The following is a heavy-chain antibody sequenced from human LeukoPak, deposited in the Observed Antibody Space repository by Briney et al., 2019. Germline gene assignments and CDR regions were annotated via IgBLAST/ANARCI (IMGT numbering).Heavy chain of an antibody. D-gene: IGHD3-22*01. Sequence: SETLSLTCTVSGYSISSGYYWGWIRQPPGKGLEWIGTIYHSGSTFYNPSLKSRVTISVDTSKNQFSLKLSSVTAADTAVYYCARGNHYYDSSAYLAWESFQHWGQGTLVTVSS. V-gene: IGHV4-38-2*02. CDR3: ARGNHYYDSSAYLAWESFQH. J-gene: IGHJ1*01. CDR1: GYSISSGYY. CDR2: IYHSGST.